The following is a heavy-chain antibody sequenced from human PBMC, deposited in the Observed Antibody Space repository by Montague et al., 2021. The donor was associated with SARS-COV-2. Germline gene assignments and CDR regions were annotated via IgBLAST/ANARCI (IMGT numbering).Heavy chain of an antibody. CDR3: ARIPAVTTGLNYYYYYGMDV. J-gene: IGHJ6*02. Sequence: PALVKPTQTLTLTCTFSGSSLSTSGMCVSWIRQPPGKALEWLALXDWDDDKYYSTSLKTRLTISKDTSLNQVVLTMTNMDPVDTATYYCARIPAVTTGLNYYYYYGMDVWGQGTTVTVSS. CDR2: XDWDDDK. CDR1: GSSLSTSGMC. D-gene: IGHD4-11*01. V-gene: IGHV2-70*01.